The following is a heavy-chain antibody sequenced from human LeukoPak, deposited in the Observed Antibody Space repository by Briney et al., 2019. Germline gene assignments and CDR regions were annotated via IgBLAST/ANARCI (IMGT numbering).Heavy chain of an antibody. J-gene: IGHJ4*02. CDR1: GYSFTSYW. V-gene: IGHV5-51*01. Sequence: GESLKISCKGSGYSFTSYWIGWVRQMPGKGLEWTGIIYPGDSDTSYSPSFQGQVTISADKSISTAYLQWSSLKASDTAMYYCARRSSGWYNYFDYWGQGTLVTVSS. CDR3: ARRSSGWYNYFDY. D-gene: IGHD6-19*01. CDR2: IYPGDSDT.